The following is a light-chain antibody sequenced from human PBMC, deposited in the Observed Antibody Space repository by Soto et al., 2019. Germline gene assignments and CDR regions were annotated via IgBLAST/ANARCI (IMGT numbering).Light chain of an antibody. CDR1: QTISSW. CDR2: KAS. J-gene: IGKJ1*01. CDR3: QNYNSYSEA. V-gene: IGKV1-5*03. Sequence: DIQMTQSPSTLSGSVGDRVTITCRASQTISSWLAWYQQKPGKAPKLLIYKASTLKSGVPSRFSGSGSGTEFTLTISSLQPDDFATYYCQNYNSYSEAFRQGTKVNIK.